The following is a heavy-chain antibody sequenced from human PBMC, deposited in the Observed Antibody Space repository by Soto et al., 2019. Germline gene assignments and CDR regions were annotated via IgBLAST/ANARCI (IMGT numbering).Heavy chain of an antibody. D-gene: IGHD3-16*01. V-gene: IGHV3-30*03. J-gene: IGHJ3*02. Sequence: GSLRLSCAASGFSFSTYGMHWVRQAPGKGLEWVAFISNDGSNKYYADSVKGRFTISRDNSKNTLYLQMNSLRAEDTAVYYCAREWLRYAFDIWGQGTMVTVSS. CDR3: AREWLRYAFDI. CDR2: ISNDGSNK. CDR1: GFSFSTYG.